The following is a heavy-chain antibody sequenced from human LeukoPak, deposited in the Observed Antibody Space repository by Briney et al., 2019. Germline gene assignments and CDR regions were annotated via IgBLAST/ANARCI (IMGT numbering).Heavy chain of an antibody. CDR2: ISGSGGYT. V-gene: IGHV3-23*01. J-gene: IGHJ4*02. Sequence: GGSLRLSCAASGFTFSWVRQGPGKGLEWVSGISGSGGYTYYAGSVKGRFTISRDNSKNTLYLQMNSLRAEDTAVYYCARVPSWELWHFDYWGQGTLVTVSS. CDR1: GFTFS. CDR3: ARVPSWELWHFDY. D-gene: IGHD1-7*01.